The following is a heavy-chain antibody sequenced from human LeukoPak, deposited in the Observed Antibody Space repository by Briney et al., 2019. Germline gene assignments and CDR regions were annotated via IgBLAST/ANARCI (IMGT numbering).Heavy chain of an antibody. CDR1: GGSFSGYY. D-gene: IGHD4/OR15-4a*01. J-gene: IGHJ3*02. V-gene: IGHV4-34*01. Sequence: SETLSLTCAVYGGSFSGYYWSWIRQPPGKGLEWIGEINHSGSTNYNPSLKSRVTISVDTSKNQFSLKLSSVTAADTAVYYYARAPTMVDAADAFDIWGRGTMVTVSS. CDR3: ARAPTMVDAADAFDI. CDR2: INHSGST.